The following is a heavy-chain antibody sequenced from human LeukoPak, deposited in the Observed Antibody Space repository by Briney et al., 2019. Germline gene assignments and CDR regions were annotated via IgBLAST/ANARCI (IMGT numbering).Heavy chain of an antibody. CDR2: INPNSGGT. D-gene: IGHD2-15*01. J-gene: IGHJ3*02. CDR3: APVVVAATHLFAFDI. CDR1: GYTFTGYY. Sequence: GASVKVSCKASGYTFTGYYMHWVRQAPGQGLEWMGWINPNSGGTNYAQKFQGRVTMTRDTSISTAYLELSRLRSDDTAVYYCAPVVVAATHLFAFDIWGQGTMVTVSS. V-gene: IGHV1-2*02.